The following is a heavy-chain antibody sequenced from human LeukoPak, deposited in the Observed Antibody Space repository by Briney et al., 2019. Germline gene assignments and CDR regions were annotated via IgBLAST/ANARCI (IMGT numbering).Heavy chain of an antibody. J-gene: IGHJ4*02. CDR1: GLTFSNYW. CDR2: IKQDGSER. CDR3: ASLPFIVVVPAAMPFDY. D-gene: IGHD2-2*01. V-gene: IGHV3-7*03. Sequence: GGSLRPSCAASGLTFSNYWMSWVRQAPGKGLEWVANIKQDGSERYYVGSVKGRFTISRDNSKSTLYLQMNGLRAEDTAVYYCASLPFIVVVPAAMPFDYWGQGTLVTVSS.